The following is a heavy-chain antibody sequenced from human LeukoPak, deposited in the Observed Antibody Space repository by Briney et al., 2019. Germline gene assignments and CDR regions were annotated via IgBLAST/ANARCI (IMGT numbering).Heavy chain of an antibody. CDR1: GGSISSGGYY. CDR2: IYYSGST. CDR3: ARAPRGEAPYYLDY. V-gene: IGHV4-31*03. J-gene: IGHJ4*02. Sequence: SETLSLTCTVSGGSISSGGYYWSWIRQHPGKGLEWIGYIYYSGSTYYNPSLKSRVTISVDTSKNQFSLKLSSVTAADTAVYYCARAPRGEAPYYLDYWGQGTLVTVSS. D-gene: IGHD3-16*01.